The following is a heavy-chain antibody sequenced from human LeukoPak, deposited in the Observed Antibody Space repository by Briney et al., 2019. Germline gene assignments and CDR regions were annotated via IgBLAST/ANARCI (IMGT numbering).Heavy chain of an antibody. CDR1: GYSISSGYY. CDR3: ARDSGTTGEVKFDP. Sequence: SETLSLTCTVSGYSISSGYYWGWIRQPPGKGLEWIGRIYSSGSTDYNPSLKSRVTMSVDTSKNKFSLKLSFVTAADTAVYYCARDSGTTGEVKFDPWGQGTLVTVSS. J-gene: IGHJ5*02. V-gene: IGHV4-38-2*02. D-gene: IGHD3-10*01. CDR2: IYSSGST.